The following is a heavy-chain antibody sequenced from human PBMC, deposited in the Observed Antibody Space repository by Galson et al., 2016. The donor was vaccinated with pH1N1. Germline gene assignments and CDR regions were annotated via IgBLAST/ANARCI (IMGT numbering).Heavy chain of an antibody. CDR2: IYWNDDK. V-gene: IGHV2-5*01. D-gene: IGHD4-17*01. CDR3: AHSLYGDYVGWFDP. J-gene: IGHJ5*02. CDR1: GFSLSTSGVG. Sequence: PALVKPTQTLTLTCTFSGFSLSTSGVGVGWIRQPPGKALKWLALIYWNDDKRYSPSLKSRLTITKDTSKNQVVLTMTNMDPVDTATYYCAHSLYGDYVGWFDPWGQGTLVTVSS.